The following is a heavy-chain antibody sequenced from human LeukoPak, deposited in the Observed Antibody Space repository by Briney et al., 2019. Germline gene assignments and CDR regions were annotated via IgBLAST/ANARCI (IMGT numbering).Heavy chain of an antibody. CDR3: AGLDYDFWSGYHSEDWFDP. CDR2: INPNSGGT. D-gene: IGHD3-3*01. Sequence: ASVKVSCKACGYTFTGYYMHWVRQAPGQGLEWMGWINPNSGGTNYAQKFQGRVTMTRDTSISTAYMELTRLRSDDTAVYYCAGLDYDFWSGYHSEDWFDPWGQGTLVIVSS. J-gene: IGHJ5*02. V-gene: IGHV1-2*02. CDR1: GYTFTGYY.